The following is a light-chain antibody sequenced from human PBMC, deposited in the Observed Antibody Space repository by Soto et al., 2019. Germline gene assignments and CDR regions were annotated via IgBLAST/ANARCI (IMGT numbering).Light chain of an antibody. Sequence: DIQMTQSPSTLSASVGDTVTITCRASQTISGWLAWYQQRPGKAPNLLIFDASTLESGVPSRFSGSGSGTTFTHTISSLQSDDFATYYCLQYNGYYRTFCHGTKVEIK. J-gene: IGKJ1*01. CDR3: LQYNGYYRT. V-gene: IGKV1-5*01. CDR2: DAS. CDR1: QTISGW.